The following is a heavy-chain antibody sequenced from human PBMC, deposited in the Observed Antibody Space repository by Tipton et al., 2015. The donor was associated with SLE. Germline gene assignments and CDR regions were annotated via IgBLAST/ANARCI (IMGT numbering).Heavy chain of an antibody. CDR1: GFTLTTNY. D-gene: IGHD2-21*02. V-gene: IGHV3-66*02. J-gene: IGHJ4*02. CDR3: ARGDPIHY. CDR2: IYTGGRT. Sequence: SLRLSCAASGFTLTTNYMSWVRQAPGKGLEWVSGIYTGGRTYYADSVKGRFTISRDNSKNTLYLQMNSLRAEDTAVYYCARGDPIHYWGQGTLVTVSS.